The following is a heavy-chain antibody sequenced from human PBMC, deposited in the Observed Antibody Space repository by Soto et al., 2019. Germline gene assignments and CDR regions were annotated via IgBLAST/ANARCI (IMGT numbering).Heavy chain of an antibody. J-gene: IGHJ4*02. Sequence: GGSVRLSCAASGFSFGSYALSWVRQAPGKGLEWVSTISGSDGKTFYADSVKGRFSISRDTSQSTLYLQMNSLGADDTAMYYCARWSYLDYWGQGTRVTVS. CDR1: GFSFGSYA. D-gene: IGHD3-3*01. V-gene: IGHV3-23*01. CDR2: ISGSDGKT. CDR3: ARWSYLDY.